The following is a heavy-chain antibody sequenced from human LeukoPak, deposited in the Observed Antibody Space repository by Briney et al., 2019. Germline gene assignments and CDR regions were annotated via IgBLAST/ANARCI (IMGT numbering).Heavy chain of an antibody. Sequence: GGSLRLSCATSGFTFSSYGMHWVRQAPGKGLEWVAFLRYDGSKKYYADSVKGRFTISRDNSKNTLYLQMNSLRAEDTAVYYCASTQRGDYFDHWGQGTLVTVSS. D-gene: IGHD2-15*01. CDR3: ASTQRGDYFDH. CDR1: GFTFSSYG. CDR2: LRYDGSKK. J-gene: IGHJ4*02. V-gene: IGHV3-30*02.